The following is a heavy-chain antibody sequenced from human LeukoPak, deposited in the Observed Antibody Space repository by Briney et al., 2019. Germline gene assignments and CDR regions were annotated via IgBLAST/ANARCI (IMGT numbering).Heavy chain of an antibody. CDR3: ARDFLGSSAPRLVMGPGDY. D-gene: IGHD2-2*01. CDR2: ISSNGGST. V-gene: IGHV3-64*01. CDR1: GFIFSSYA. Sequence: PGRSPRLSCAASGFIFSSYAMHWVRQAPGKGLEYVSAISSNGGSTYYANSVKGRFTISRDNSKNTLYLQMGSLRAEDMAVYYCARDFLGSSAPRLVMGPGDYWGQGTLVTVSS. J-gene: IGHJ4*02.